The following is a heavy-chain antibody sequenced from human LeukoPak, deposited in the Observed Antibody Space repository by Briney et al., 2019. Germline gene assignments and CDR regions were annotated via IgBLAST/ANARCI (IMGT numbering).Heavy chain of an antibody. CDR3: SSWPVGDGSGSKVDY. D-gene: IGHD3-10*01. CDR2: IYDSGST. CDR1: GGSISSYY. V-gene: IGHV4-59*08. Sequence: SETLSLTCTVSGGSISSYYWSWIRQPPGKGLEWIGYIYDSGSTNYNPSLKSRVTISVDTSKNQFSLKLSSVTAADTAVYYCSSWPVGDGSGSKVDYWGQGSLVTVCS. J-gene: IGHJ4*02.